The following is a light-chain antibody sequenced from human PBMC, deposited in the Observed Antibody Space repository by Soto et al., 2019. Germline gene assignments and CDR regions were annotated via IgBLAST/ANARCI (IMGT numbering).Light chain of an antibody. J-gene: IGKJ5*01. CDR3: QQYDNWPPFT. CDR1: QSVSSN. CDR2: GAS. Sequence: EIVMTQSPATLSVSPGQRANLSCRASQSVSSNLAWYQQKPGQAPRLLIYGASTRATGIPARFSGGGSGTEFTLTISSLQSEDFALYYCQQYDNWPPFTFGQGTRLEVK. V-gene: IGKV3-15*01.